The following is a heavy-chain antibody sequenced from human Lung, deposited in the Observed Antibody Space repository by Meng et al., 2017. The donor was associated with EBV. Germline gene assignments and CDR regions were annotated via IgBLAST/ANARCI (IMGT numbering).Heavy chain of an antibody. Sequence: QVQLVQSWAEVQKPGASVKVSCKASGYTFTNYAMHWVRQAPGQRLEWMGWINAGNGNTKYSQKFQGRVTITRETSASTAYMELSSLRSEDTAVYYCARDQGAWFGEAPRFDYWGQGTLVTVSS. CDR1: GYTFTNYA. J-gene: IGHJ4*02. CDR3: ARDQGAWFGEAPRFDY. V-gene: IGHV1-3*01. CDR2: INAGNGNT. D-gene: IGHD3-10*01.